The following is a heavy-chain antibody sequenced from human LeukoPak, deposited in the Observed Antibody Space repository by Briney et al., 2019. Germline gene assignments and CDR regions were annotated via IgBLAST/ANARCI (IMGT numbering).Heavy chain of an antibody. CDR1: GGSISSGGYY. CDR2: IYHSGST. CDR3: ARITDRTIFGEIMHGFDI. D-gene: IGHD3-3*01. J-gene: IGHJ3*02. V-gene: IGHV4-30-2*01. Sequence: SQTLSLTCTVSGGSISSGGYYWSWIRQPPGKGLEWIGYIYHSGSTYYNPSLKSRVTISVDRSKNQFSLKLSSVTAADTAVYYCARITDRTIFGEIMHGFDIWGQGTPVTVSS.